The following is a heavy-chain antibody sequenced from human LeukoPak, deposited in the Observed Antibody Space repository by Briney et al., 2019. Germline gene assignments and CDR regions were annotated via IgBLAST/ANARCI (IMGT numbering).Heavy chain of an antibody. Sequence: KPSETLSLTCTVSGYSISNGYYWGWIRQPPGKGLEWIGNIYHSGSAYYNPSLKSRVTISVDTSKNQFSLKLSSVTAADTAVYYCARVYSSSWYSYYYYYMDVWGKGTTVTVSS. D-gene: IGHD6-13*01. V-gene: IGHV4-38-2*02. CDR1: GYSISNGYY. J-gene: IGHJ6*03. CDR3: ARVYSSSWYSYYYYYMDV. CDR2: IYHSGSA.